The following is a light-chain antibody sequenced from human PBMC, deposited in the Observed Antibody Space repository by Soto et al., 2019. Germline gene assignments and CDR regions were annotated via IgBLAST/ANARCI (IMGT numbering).Light chain of an antibody. CDR1: SSDFGIYNS. V-gene: IGLV2-14*01. Sequence: QSALTQPASVSGSPGQSITLLCTGTSSDFGIYNSVSWYQQHPGKAPKLMIHDVTNRPSGVSSRFSGSRSGNTASLTISGHHEEDDADYYCRSFTSSSSYVFGPGTKVTVL. CDR3: RSFTSSSSYV. J-gene: IGLJ1*01. CDR2: DVT.